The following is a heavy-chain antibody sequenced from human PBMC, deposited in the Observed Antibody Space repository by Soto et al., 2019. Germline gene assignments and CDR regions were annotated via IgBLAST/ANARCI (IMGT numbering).Heavy chain of an antibody. CDR2: INPNSGCT. CDR3: ARDHSSGYYYVKGGYYYGMDV. D-gene: IGHD3-22*01. V-gene: IGHV1-2*02. Sequence: ASVKVSCKASGYTFTGYYMHWVRQAPGQGLEWMGWINPNSGCTNYAQKFQGRVTMTRDTSISTAYMELSRLRSDDTAVYYCARDHSSGYYYVKGGYYYGMDVWGQGTTVTVSS. CDR1: GYTFTGYY. J-gene: IGHJ6*02.